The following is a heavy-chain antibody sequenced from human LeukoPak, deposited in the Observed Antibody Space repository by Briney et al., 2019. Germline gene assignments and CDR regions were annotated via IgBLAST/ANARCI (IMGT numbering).Heavy chain of an antibody. CDR3: AKGPPYIAAAGTRDY. CDR1: GFTFSNYW. V-gene: IGHV3-74*01. CDR2: INKDGSST. D-gene: IGHD6-13*01. Sequence: PGGSLRLSCAASGFTFSNYWMHWVRQVPGKGLVWVSRINKDGSSTNYADSVKGRFTISRDNAKNTVYLQMNSLRVDDTAVYYCAKGPPYIAAAGTRDYWGQGTLVTVSS. J-gene: IGHJ4*02.